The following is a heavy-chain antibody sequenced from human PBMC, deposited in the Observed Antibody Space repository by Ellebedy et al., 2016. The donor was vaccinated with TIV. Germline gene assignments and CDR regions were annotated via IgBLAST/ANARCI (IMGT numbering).Heavy chain of an antibody. V-gene: IGHV1-18*01. CDR3: ARDYYDILTGYREGAGAPATY. J-gene: IGHJ4*02. Sequence: ASVKVSXKASGYTFTSYGISWVRQAPGQGLEWMGWISAYNGNTNYAQKLQGRVTMTTDTSTSTAYMELRSLRSDDTAVYYCARDYYDILTGYREGAGAPATYWGQGTLVTVSS. CDR2: ISAYNGNT. D-gene: IGHD3-9*01. CDR1: GYTFTSYG.